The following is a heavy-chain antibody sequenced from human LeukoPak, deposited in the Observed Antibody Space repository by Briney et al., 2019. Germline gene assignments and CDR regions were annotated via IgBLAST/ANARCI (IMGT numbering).Heavy chain of an antibody. D-gene: IGHD3-22*01. CDR2: FYSGGST. J-gene: IGHJ4*02. CDR3: AKSRYYYDSSGYYFFDY. Sequence: GGSLRLSCEASGFTFSNYGMHWVRQAPGKGLEWVSVFYSGGSTRYADSVKGRFTISRDNSKNTLYLQLNSLRAEDTAVYYCAKSRYYYDSSGYYFFDYWGQGTLVTVSS. V-gene: IGHV3-NL1*01. CDR1: GFTFSNYG.